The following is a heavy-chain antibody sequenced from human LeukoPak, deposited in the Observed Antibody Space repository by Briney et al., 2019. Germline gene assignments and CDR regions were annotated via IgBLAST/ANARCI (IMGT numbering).Heavy chain of an antibody. D-gene: IGHD4-11*01. CDR2: INHSGST. V-gene: IGHV4-34*01. CDR3: ATTYTADYPFDY. J-gene: IGHJ4*02. Sequence: SETLSLTCAVYGGSFSGYYWSWIRQPPGKGLEWIGEINHSGSTNYNPSLKSRVTISVDTSKNQFSLKLSSVTAADTAVYYCATTYTADYPFDYWGQGTLVTVSS. CDR1: GGSFSGYY.